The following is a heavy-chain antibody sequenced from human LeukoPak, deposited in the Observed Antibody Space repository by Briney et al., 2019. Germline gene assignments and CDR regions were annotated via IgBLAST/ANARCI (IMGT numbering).Heavy chain of an antibody. D-gene: IGHD3-10*01. J-gene: IGHJ6*02. V-gene: IGHV1-69*04. CDR1: GGTFSSYA. Sequence: GASVKVSCKASGGTFSSYAISWVRQAPGQGLEWMGRIIPILGIANYAQKFQGRVTITADKSTSTAYMELSSLRSEDTAVYYCALTDRGYYYYYGMDVWGQGTTVTVSS. CDR3: ALTDRGYYYYYGMDV. CDR2: IIPILGIA.